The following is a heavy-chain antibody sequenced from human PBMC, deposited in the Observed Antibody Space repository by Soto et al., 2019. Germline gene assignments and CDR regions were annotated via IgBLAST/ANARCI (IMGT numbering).Heavy chain of an antibody. D-gene: IGHD6-19*01. J-gene: IGHJ4*02. CDR2: ISAYDGNA. Sequence: AAVKVSCKASGYTFTSYGISWVRQAPGQGLEWMGWISAYDGNADYAQKLQGRATMTTDTSTSTAYMELRSLRSDDTAVYYCARSSGWREIDYWGQGTLVPVSS. CDR3: ARSSGWREIDY. V-gene: IGHV1-18*01. CDR1: GYTFTSYG.